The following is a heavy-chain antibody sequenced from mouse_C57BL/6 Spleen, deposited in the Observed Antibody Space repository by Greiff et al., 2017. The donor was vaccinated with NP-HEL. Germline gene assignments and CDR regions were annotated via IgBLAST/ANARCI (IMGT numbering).Heavy chain of an antibody. CDR2: IYPGDGDT. CDR1: GYAFSSYW. CDR3: ARGGDYDEGTWFAY. J-gene: IGHJ3*01. V-gene: IGHV1-80*01. D-gene: IGHD2-4*01. Sequence: QVQLQQSGAELVKPGASVKISCKASGYAFSSYWMNWVKQRPGKGLEWIGQIYPGDGDTNYNGKFKGKATLTADKSSSTAYMQLSSLTSEDSAVYFCARGGDYDEGTWFAYWGQGTLVTVSA.